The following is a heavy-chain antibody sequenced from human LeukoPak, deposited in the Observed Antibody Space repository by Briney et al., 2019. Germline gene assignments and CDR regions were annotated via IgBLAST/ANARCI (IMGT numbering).Heavy chain of an antibody. CDR1: GGTSSSYA. D-gene: IGHD2-2*01. Sequence: ASVKVSCKASGGTSSSYAISWVRQAPGQGLEWMGGIIPIFGTANYAQKFQGRVTITADESTSTAYMELSSLRSEDTAVYYCARTLYCSSTSCYWSNNWFDPWGQGTLVTVSS. J-gene: IGHJ5*02. CDR2: IIPIFGTA. V-gene: IGHV1-69*13. CDR3: ARTLYCSSTSCYWSNNWFDP.